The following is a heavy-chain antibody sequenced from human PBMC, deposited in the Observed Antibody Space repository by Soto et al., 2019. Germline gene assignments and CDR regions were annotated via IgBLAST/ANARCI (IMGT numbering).Heavy chain of an antibody. V-gene: IGHV3-23*01. CDR1: GFTFSSYA. CDR3: AKQVSSSWFGDYYYYGMDV. D-gene: IGHD6-13*01. CDR2: ISGSGGST. Sequence: GGSLRLSCAASGFTFSSYAMSWVRQAPGKGLEWVSAISGSGGSTYYADSVKGRFTISRDNSKNTLYLQMNSLRAEDTAVYYCAKQVSSSWFGDYYYYGMDVWGQGTTVTVSS. J-gene: IGHJ6*02.